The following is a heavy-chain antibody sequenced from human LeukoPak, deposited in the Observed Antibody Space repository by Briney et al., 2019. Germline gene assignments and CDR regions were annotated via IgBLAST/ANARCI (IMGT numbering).Heavy chain of an antibody. CDR2: ISGSGGST. D-gene: IGHD5-12*01. CDR1: GFTFSSYG. CDR3: AKDGAWLRFDD. Sequence: GSLRLSCAASGFTFSSYGMSWVRPAPGKGLEWVSAISGSGGSTYYADSVKGRFTISRDNSKNTLYLQMNSLRAEDTAVYYCAKDGAWLRFDDWGQGILVTVSS. V-gene: IGHV3-23*01. J-gene: IGHJ4*02.